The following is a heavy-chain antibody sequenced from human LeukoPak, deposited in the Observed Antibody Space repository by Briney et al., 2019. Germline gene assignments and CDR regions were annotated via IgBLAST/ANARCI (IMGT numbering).Heavy chain of an antibody. J-gene: IGHJ1*01. CDR1: GASISNYY. Sequence: SETLSLTCTVSGASISNYYWSWIRQSPGKGLEWIGHIYYSGSTNYNPSLKSRVTISVDTSKNQFSLKLSSVTAADTAVYYCASGRDLLTYFQHWDQGTLVTVSS. CDR3: ASGRDLLTYFQH. CDR2: IYYSGST. D-gene: IGHD1-26*01. V-gene: IGHV4-59*01.